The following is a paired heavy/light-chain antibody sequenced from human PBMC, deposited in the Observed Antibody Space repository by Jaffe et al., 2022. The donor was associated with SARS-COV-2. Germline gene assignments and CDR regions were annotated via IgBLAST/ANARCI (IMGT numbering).Heavy chain of an antibody. CDR3: ARDRFGDYYDSSGYPDY. J-gene: IGHJ4*02. V-gene: IGHV1-69*08. CDR1: GGTFSSYT. D-gene: IGHD3-22*01. CDR2: IIPILGIA. Sequence: QVQLVQSGAEVKKPGSSVKVSCKASGGTFSSYTIHWVRQAPGQGLEWMGRIIPILGIANYAQKFQGRVTITADKSTSTAYMELSSLRSEDTAVYYCARDRFGDYYDSSGYPDYWGQGTLVTVSS.
Light chain of an antibody. V-gene: IGKV1-5*03. Sequence: DIPMTQSPSTLSAFVGDRVTITCRASQSISSWLAWYQQKPGKAPKLLIYKASSLESGVPSRFSGSGSGTEFTLTISSLQPDDFATYYCQQYNSYSWTFGQGTKVEIK. CDR3: QQYNSYSWT. CDR1: QSISSW. CDR2: KAS. J-gene: IGKJ1*01.